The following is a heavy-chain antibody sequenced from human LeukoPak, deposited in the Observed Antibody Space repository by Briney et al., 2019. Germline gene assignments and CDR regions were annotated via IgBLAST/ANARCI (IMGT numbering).Heavy chain of an antibody. CDR2: ISSSSSTI. CDR3: ATDKDWTYLDY. Sequence: GGSLRLSCTTSGFTFSTFSMNWVRQAPGKGLEWVAYISSSSSTIYHADSVKGRFTISRDNAKNSLYLQMNSLRAEDTAVYYCATDKDWTYLDYWGQGTLVTVSS. D-gene: IGHD3/OR15-3a*01. V-gene: IGHV3-48*04. J-gene: IGHJ4*02. CDR1: GFTFSTFS.